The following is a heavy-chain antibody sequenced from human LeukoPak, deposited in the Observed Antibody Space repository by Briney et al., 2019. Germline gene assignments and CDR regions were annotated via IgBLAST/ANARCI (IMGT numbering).Heavy chain of an antibody. Sequence: SETLSLTCAVYGGSFSGYYWSWIRQPPGKGLEWIGEINHSGSTNYNPSLKSRVTISVDTSKNQFTLKLSSVTAADTAVYYCARGPWGAARPFDPWGQGTLVTVSS. CDR3: ARGPWGAARPFDP. CDR1: GGSFSGYY. V-gene: IGHV4-34*01. J-gene: IGHJ5*02. CDR2: INHSGST. D-gene: IGHD6-6*01.